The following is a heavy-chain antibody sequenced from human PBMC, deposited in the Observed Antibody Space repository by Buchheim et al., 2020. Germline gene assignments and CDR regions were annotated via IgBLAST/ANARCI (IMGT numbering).Heavy chain of an antibody. V-gene: IGHV3-23*01. J-gene: IGHJ4*02. Sequence: EVQLLESGGGLVQPGGSLRLSCSASGFTFSSYAMTWVRQAPGKGLEWVSAISGSGRSTYYADSVKGRFTISSDDSKNTLFLQMNSLRAEDAAVYFCAKHAAMVSFSLDYWGRGSL. CDR3: AKHAAMVSFSLDY. CDR1: GFTFSSYA. CDR2: ISGSGRST. D-gene: IGHD5-18*01.